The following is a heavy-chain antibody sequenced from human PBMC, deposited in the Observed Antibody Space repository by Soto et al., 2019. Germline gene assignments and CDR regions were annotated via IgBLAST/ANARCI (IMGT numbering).Heavy chain of an antibody. CDR2: INPNSGGT. Sequence: ASVKVSCKASGYTFTGYYMHWVRRAPGQGLEWMGWINPNSGGTNYAQKFQGWVTMTRDTSISTAYMELSRLRSDDTAVYYCARERDYDFWSGPYYYYYGMDVWGQGTTVTVSS. CDR3: ARERDYDFWSGPYYYYYGMDV. V-gene: IGHV1-2*04. CDR1: GYTFTGYY. J-gene: IGHJ6*02. D-gene: IGHD3-3*01.